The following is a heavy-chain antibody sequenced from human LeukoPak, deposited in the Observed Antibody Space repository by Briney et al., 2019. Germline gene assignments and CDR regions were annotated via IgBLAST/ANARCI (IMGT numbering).Heavy chain of an antibody. J-gene: IGHJ4*02. CDR3: TKDRARDRAVAGMAYYFDY. D-gene: IGHD6-19*01. V-gene: IGHV3-30*18. CDR2: ISYGGSNK. Sequence: PGRYLRLYCAASGFTFSSYGMHWVRQAPGKGLEWVAVISYGGSNKYYADSVKGRFTISRDNSKNTLYLQMYSLRAEDTAVYSCTKDRARDRAVAGMAYYFDYWGQGTLVTVSS. CDR1: GFTFSSYG.